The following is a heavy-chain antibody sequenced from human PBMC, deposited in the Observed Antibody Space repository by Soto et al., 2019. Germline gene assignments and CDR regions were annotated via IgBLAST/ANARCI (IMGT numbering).Heavy chain of an antibody. J-gene: IGHJ6*04. CDR2: ISGSGGST. D-gene: IGHD2-2*01. V-gene: IGHV3-23*01. Sequence: PGGSLRLSCAASGFTFSSYAMSWVRQAPGKGLEWVSAISGSGGSTYYADSVKGRFTISRDNSKNTLYLQMNSLRAEDTAVYYCAKDLVPAAMFRDYYYGMDVWGKGTTVTVSS. CDR1: GFTFSSYA. CDR3: AKDLVPAAMFRDYYYGMDV.